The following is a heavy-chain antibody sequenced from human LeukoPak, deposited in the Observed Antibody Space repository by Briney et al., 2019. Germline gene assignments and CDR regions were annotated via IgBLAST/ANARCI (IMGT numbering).Heavy chain of an antibody. V-gene: IGHV4-39*01. D-gene: IGHD2-15*01. CDR3: ASRYCSGGSCYSNYYCYYMDV. CDR1: GGSIGSTNYY. CDR2: IYYSGST. J-gene: IGHJ6*03. Sequence: SETLSLTCTVSGGSIGSTNYYWGWIRQPPGKGLEWIANIYYSGSTYYNPSLKSRVTISVDTSKNQFSLKLSSVTAADTAVYYCASRYCSGGSCYSNYYCYYMDVWGKGTTVTVSS.